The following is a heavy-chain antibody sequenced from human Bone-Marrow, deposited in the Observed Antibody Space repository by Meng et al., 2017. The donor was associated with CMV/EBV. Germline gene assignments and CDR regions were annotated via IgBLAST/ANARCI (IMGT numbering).Heavy chain of an antibody. V-gene: IGHV1-46*01. D-gene: IGHD7-27*01. CDR3: ARVWGRHAFDI. CDR2: INPSGGST. J-gene: IGHJ3*02. Sequence: ASVKVSCKTSGYTFISYYMHWVRQAPGQGLEWMGIINPSGGSTSYAQKFQGRVTMTRDTSTSTVYMELSRLRSDDTAVYYCARVWGRHAFDIWGQGTMVTVSS. CDR1: GYTFISYY.